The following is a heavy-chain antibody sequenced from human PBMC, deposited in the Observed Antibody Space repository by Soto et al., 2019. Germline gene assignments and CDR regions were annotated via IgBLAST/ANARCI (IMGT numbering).Heavy chain of an antibody. Sequence: GGSLRLSCAASGFTFSSYAMHWVRQAPGKGLEWVAVISYDGSNKYYADSVKGRFTISRDNSKNTLYLQMNSLRAEDTAVYYCARASSGWLLYHFDVWGQGTTVTVSS. CDR3: ARASSGWLLYHFDV. D-gene: IGHD6-19*01. V-gene: IGHV3-30-3*01. CDR2: ISYDGSNK. J-gene: IGHJ6*02. CDR1: GFTFSSYA.